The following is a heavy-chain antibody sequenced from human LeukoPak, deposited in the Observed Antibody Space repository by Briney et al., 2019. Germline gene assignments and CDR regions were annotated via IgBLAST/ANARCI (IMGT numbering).Heavy chain of an antibody. J-gene: IGHJ3*02. V-gene: IGHV4-39*01. D-gene: IGHD4-17*01. CDR1: GGSISSSSYY. CDR3: ARHMDGDYDAFDI. Sequence: SETLSLTCTVSGGSISSSSYYWGWIRQPPGKGLEWIGSIYYSGSTYYNPSLKSRVTISVDTSKNQFSLKLSSVTAADTAVYYCARHMDGDYDAFDIWGQGTMVTVSS. CDR2: IYYSGST.